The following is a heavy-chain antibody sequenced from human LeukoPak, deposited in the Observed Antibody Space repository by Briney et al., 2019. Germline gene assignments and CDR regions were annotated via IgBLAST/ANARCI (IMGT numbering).Heavy chain of an antibody. J-gene: IGHJ6*02. CDR1: GFTFSSYW. CDR3: AINGWYCSSTSCYHGDYGMDV. CDR2: INSDGSST. D-gene: IGHD2-2*01. V-gene: IGHV3-74*01. Sequence: GGSLRLSCAASGFTFSSYWMHWVRQAPGKGLVWVSRINSDGSSTSYADSVKGRFTISRDNAKNTLYPQMNSLRAEDTAVYYCAINGWYCSSTSCYHGDYGMDVWGQGTTVTVSS.